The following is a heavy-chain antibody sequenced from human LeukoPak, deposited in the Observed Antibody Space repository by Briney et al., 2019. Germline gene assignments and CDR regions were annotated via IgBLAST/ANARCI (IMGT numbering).Heavy chain of an antibody. CDR3: AKAVGWVKYYFDY. V-gene: IGHV3-23*01. CDR2: ISGSGGST. Sequence: GGSLRLSCAASGFSSSSYAMTWVRQAPGKGLEWVSSISGSGGSTYYAASVKGRFTISRDSSKNTLYLQMNGLRAEDTAVYYCAKAVGWVKYYFDYWGQGTLVSVSS. D-gene: IGHD6-19*01. J-gene: IGHJ4*02. CDR1: GFSSSSYA.